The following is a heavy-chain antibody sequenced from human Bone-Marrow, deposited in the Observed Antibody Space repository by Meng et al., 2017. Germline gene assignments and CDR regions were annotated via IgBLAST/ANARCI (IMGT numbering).Heavy chain of an antibody. CDR1: GFTFSSFY. Sequence: GESLKISCAASGFTFSSFYMHWVRQAPGKGLEWVAVISYDGSNKYYADSVKGRFTISRDNSKNTLNLQMNSLRAEDTAVYYCAMAQSRSSWYNLYYYYGMDVWGQGTTVTVSS. CDR3: AMAQSRSSWYNLYYYYGMDV. CDR2: ISYDGSNK. D-gene: IGHD6-13*01. J-gene: IGHJ6*02. V-gene: IGHV3-30*01.